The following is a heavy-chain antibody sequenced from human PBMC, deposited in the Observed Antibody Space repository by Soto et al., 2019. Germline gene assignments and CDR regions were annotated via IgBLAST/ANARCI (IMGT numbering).Heavy chain of an antibody. Sequence: GGSLRLSCAASGFTFSSYAMSWVRQAPGKGLEWVSAISGSGGSTYYADSVKGRFTISRDNSKNTLYLQMNSLRAEDTAVYYCAKDFVDDYGDYEEGFDYWGQGTLVTVSS. J-gene: IGHJ4*02. CDR2: ISGSGGST. CDR1: GFTFSSYA. D-gene: IGHD4-17*01. CDR3: AKDFVDDYGDYEEGFDY. V-gene: IGHV3-23*01.